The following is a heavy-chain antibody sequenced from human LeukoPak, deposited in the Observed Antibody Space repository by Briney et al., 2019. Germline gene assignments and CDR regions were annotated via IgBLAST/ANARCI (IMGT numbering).Heavy chain of an antibody. V-gene: IGHV3-30*18. Sequence: GGTLRLSCAASGFTFSNYGMSWVRQAPGKGLEWVAVISYDGSNKYYADSVKGRFTISRDNAKNSLYLQMNSLRAEDTALYYCAKNPLRDLAAGIDYWGQGTLVTVSS. CDR3: AKNPLRDLAAGIDY. CDR2: ISYDGSNK. CDR1: GFTFSNYG. D-gene: IGHD6-13*01. J-gene: IGHJ4*02.